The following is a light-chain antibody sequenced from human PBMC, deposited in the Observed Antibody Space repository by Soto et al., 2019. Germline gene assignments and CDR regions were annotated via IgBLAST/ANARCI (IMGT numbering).Light chain of an antibody. J-gene: IGLJ1*01. CDR1: SSDVGGYDY. CDR2: EVT. CDR3: SSYAGTNNLYV. Sequence: QSALTQPPSASWSRGQSVTIACTVTSSDVGGYDYVSWYQQHPGKAPKLIIYEVTKRPSGVPDRFSGSKSGNTASLTVSGLQAEDEADYYCSSYAGTNNLYVFGTGTKVTVL. V-gene: IGLV2-8*01.